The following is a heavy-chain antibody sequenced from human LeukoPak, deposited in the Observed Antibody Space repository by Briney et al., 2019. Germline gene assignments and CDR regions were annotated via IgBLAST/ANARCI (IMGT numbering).Heavy chain of an antibody. CDR1: GGSFSGYY. CDR2: INHSGST. Sequence: SETLSLTCAVYGGSFSGYYWSWIRQSPGKGLEWIGEINHSGSTNYNPSLKSRVTISVDTSKNQFSLKLSSVTAADTAVYYCARGLLWFGTYTPFDPWGQGTLVTVSS. V-gene: IGHV4-34*01. CDR3: ARGLLWFGTYTPFDP. D-gene: IGHD3-10*01. J-gene: IGHJ5*02.